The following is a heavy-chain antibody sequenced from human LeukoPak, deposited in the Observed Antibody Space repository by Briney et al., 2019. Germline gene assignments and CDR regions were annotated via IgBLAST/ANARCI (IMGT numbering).Heavy chain of an antibody. V-gene: IGHV3-66*01. J-gene: IGHJ4*02. CDR1: GFSVTNHY. CDR2: LYSHGPT. D-gene: IGHD2-8*01. Sequence: GGSLRLSCAASGFSVTNHYLTWVRQAPGKGLEWVSILYSHGPTYYADSVRGRFTISRDTSRNTVYLQMNSLRAEDTAVYYCARVMETSRALDYWGQGTLVTVSS. CDR3: ARVMETSRALDY.